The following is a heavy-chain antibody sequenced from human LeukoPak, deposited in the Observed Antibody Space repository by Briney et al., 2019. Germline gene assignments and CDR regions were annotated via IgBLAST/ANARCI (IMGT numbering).Heavy chain of an antibody. D-gene: IGHD3-9*01. Sequence: GGSLRLSCAASGFTLSSYAMSWVRQAPGKGLEWVSGISGSGDSTDYADSVKGRFTISRDSSKNKLYLQMNSLSAEDTAVYYCAKATGNYYIYYSTEVWAQGTTVTVTS. CDR1: GFTLSSYA. V-gene: IGHV3-23*01. CDR2: ISGSGDST. CDR3: AKATGNYYIYYSTEV. J-gene: IGHJ6*02.